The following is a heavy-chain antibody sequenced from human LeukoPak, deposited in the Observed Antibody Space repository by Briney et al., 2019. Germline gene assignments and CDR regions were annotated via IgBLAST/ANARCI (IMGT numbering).Heavy chain of an antibody. CDR3: ARVPVPAAAFDY. D-gene: IGHD2-2*01. Sequence: SSQTLSLTCTVSGGSISSGGYYWSWIRQPPGKGLEWIGYIYHSGSTYYNPSLKSRVTISVDRSKNQFSLKLSSVTAADTAVYYCARVPVPAAAFDYWGQGTLVTVSS. V-gene: IGHV4-30-2*01. CDR1: GGSISSGGYY. CDR2: IYHSGST. J-gene: IGHJ4*02.